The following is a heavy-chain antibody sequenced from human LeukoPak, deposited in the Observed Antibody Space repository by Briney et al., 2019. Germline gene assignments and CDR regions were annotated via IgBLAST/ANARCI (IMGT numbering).Heavy chain of an antibody. D-gene: IGHD4-17*01. CDR2: INPNSGYT. V-gene: IGHV1-2*02. J-gene: IGHJ2*01. CDR1: GYTFTGYY. Sequence: ASVKVSCKASGYTFTGYYIHWVRQAPGQGLEWMGWINPNSGYTNYAQMFQGRVTMTRDTSISTAYMDLSRLTSDDTAVYYCARSYGEAEWHFDLWGRGTLVTVSS. CDR3: ARSYGEAEWHFDL.